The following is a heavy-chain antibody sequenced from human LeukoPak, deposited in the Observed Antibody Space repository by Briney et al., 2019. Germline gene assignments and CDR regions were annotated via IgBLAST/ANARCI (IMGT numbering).Heavy chain of an antibody. Sequence: GGSLRLSYAASGFTFGSYGMSWVRQAPGEGLEWVSGISVSGGSTYYADSVKGRLTISRDNSKNTLYLQMNRLRAEDTAVYYCAKVLRGTTDPDAFDIWGQGTMVTVSS. J-gene: IGHJ3*02. D-gene: IGHD1-1*01. CDR1: GFTFGSYG. CDR3: AKVLRGTTDPDAFDI. CDR2: ISVSGGST. V-gene: IGHV3-23*01.